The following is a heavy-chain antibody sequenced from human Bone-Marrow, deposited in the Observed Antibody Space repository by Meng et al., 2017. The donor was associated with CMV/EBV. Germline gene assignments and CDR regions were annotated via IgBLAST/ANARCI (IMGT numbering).Heavy chain of an antibody. CDR2: ISSSGSTI. CDR1: GFTFSSYE. Sequence: GESLKISCAASGFTFSSYEMNWVRQAPGKGLEWVSYISSSGSTIYYADPVKGRFTISRDNAKNSLYLQLNSLRAEDTAVYYCAREVERAYCSGGSCYSRYYYYDMDVCGQGTTVAVSS. D-gene: IGHD2-15*01. V-gene: IGHV3-48*03. J-gene: IGHJ6*02. CDR3: AREVERAYCSGGSCYSRYYYYDMDV.